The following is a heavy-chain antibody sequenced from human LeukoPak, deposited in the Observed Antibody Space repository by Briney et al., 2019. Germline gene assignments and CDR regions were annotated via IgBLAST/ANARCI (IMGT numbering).Heavy chain of an antibody. Sequence: GGSLRLSCAASGFIFSSYGMHWVRQAPGKGLEWVAVISYDGSNKYYADSVKGRFTISRDNSKNTLYLQMNSLRAEDTAVYYCAKVMRDGYNYLREGFDYWGQGTLVTVPS. CDR3: AKVMRDGYNYLREGFDY. J-gene: IGHJ4*02. D-gene: IGHD5-24*01. CDR2: ISYDGSNK. CDR1: GFIFSSYG. V-gene: IGHV3-30*18.